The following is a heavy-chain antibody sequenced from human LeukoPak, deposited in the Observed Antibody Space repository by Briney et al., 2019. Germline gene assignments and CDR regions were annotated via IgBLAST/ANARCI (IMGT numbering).Heavy chain of an antibody. CDR1: GGSFSGYY. CDR2: INHSGST. D-gene: IGHD2-8*01. CDR3: ARVYCTNGVCSEADY. J-gene: IGHJ4*02. Sequence: SETLSLTCAVYGGSFSGYYWSWIRQPPGKGLEWIGEINHSGSTNYNPSLKSRVTISVDTSRNQFSLKLSSVTAADTAVYYCARVYCTNGVCSEADYWGQGTLVTVSS. V-gene: IGHV4-34*01.